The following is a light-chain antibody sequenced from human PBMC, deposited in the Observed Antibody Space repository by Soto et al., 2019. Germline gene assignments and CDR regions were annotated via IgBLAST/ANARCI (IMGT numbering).Light chain of an antibody. J-gene: IGLJ2*01. CDR1: GSDIGAYNF. Sequence: QSALAQPPSASGSPGQSVTISCTGSGSDIGAYNFVSWYQQHPGKAPKLMIFGVTERPSGVPDRFSGSKSGNTASLTVSGLQADDEAVYYCCSYAGSSLVFGGGTKVTVL. CDR2: GVT. V-gene: IGLV2-8*01. CDR3: CSYAGSSLV.